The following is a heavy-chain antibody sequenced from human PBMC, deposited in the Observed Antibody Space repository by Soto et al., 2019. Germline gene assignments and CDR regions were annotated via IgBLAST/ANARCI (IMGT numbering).Heavy chain of an antibody. Sequence: SETLSLTCTVSGASISGFYWSWIRKSAGKGLEWIGRIYATGATDYNPSLKSRVMMSVDTSKKQFSLKLRSVTAADTAVYYCVRDGTKTLRDWFDPWGQGMSVTVSS. D-gene: IGHD1-1*01. V-gene: IGHV4-4*07. CDR1: GASISGFY. J-gene: IGHJ5*02. CDR3: VRDGTKTLRDWFDP. CDR2: IYATGAT.